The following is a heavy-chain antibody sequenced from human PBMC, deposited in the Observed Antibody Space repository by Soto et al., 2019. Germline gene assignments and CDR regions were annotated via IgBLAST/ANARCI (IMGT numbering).Heavy chain of an antibody. CDR2: IYYSGST. V-gene: IGHV4-31*03. Sequence: SETLSLTCTVSGGSISSGGYYWSWIRQHPGKGLEWIGYIYYSGSTYYNPSLKSRVTISVDTSKNQFSLKLSSVTAADTAVYYCARRSNYGDYEYYFDYWGQGTLVTVSS. CDR1: GGSISSGGYY. J-gene: IGHJ4*02. D-gene: IGHD4-17*01. CDR3: ARRSNYGDYEYYFDY.